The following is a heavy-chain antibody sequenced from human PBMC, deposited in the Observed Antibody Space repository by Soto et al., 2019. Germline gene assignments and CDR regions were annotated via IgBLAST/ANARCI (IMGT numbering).Heavy chain of an antibody. V-gene: IGHV1-69*13. CDR3: ARGGSGYTWFNEF. CDR1: GGLFSSYP. J-gene: IGHJ4*02. Sequence: SVKVSCKASGGLFSSYPISWVRQAPGQGLEWMGGIIPVFQTAYYTQRFQGRVTITADESTNTAYMELSSLRSEDTAIYYCARGGSGYTWFNEFWGQGTLVTVSS. CDR2: IIPVFQTA. D-gene: IGHD3-22*01.